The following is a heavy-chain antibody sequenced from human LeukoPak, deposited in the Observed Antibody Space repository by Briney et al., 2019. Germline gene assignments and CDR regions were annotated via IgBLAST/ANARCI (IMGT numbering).Heavy chain of an antibody. D-gene: IGHD3-10*01. J-gene: IGHJ3*02. Sequence: GGSLRLSCAASGFTFSSHWMSWVRQAPGKGLEWVANIKQDGNEKYYVDSVKGRSTISRDNAKNSLYLQMNSLRAEDTAVYDCARESGLHPKAFDIWGQGTMVTVSS. CDR3: ARESGLHPKAFDI. CDR2: IKQDGNEK. V-gene: IGHV3-7*01. CDR1: GFTFSSHW.